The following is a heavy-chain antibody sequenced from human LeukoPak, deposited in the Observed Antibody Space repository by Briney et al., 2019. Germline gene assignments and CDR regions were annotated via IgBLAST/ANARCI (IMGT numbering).Heavy chain of an antibody. Sequence: ASVKVSCKASGYTFTSYGISWVRQAPGQGLEWMGWISAYNGNTNYAQKLQGRVTMTTDSSTSTAYMELRGLRSDDTAVYYCARVRYYDFWSGYYTGYYYYMDVWGKGTTVTVSS. CDR2: ISAYNGNT. CDR1: GYTFTSYG. CDR3: ARVRYYDFWSGYYTGYYYYMDV. J-gene: IGHJ6*03. D-gene: IGHD3-3*01. V-gene: IGHV1-18*01.